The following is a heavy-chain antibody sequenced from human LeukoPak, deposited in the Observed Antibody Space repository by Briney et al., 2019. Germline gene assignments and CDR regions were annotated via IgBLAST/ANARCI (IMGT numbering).Heavy chain of an antibody. J-gene: IGHJ4*02. CDR1: GFTFSSYG. CDR2: ISYDGSNK. V-gene: IGHV3-30*18. CDR3: AKDSTITFGGADY. Sequence: PGRSLRLSCAASGFTFSSYGMHWVRQVPGKGLEWVAVISYDGSNKYYADSVKGRFTISRDNSKNTLYLQMNSLRAEDTAVYYCAKDSTITFGGADYWGQGTLVTVSS. D-gene: IGHD3-16*01.